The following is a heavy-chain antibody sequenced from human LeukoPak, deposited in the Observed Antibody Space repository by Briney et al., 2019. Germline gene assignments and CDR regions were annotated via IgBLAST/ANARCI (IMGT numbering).Heavy chain of an antibody. Sequence: PSETLSLTCTVSGGSISSSSYYWGWIRQPPGKGLEWIGSIYYSGSTYYNPSLKSRVTIPVDTSKNQFSLKLSSVTAADTAVYYCARQYSGSSGYHNYWGQGTLVTVSS. CDR1: GGSISSSSYY. CDR3: ARQYSGSSGYHNY. J-gene: IGHJ4*02. V-gene: IGHV4-39*01. CDR2: IYYSGST. D-gene: IGHD3-22*01.